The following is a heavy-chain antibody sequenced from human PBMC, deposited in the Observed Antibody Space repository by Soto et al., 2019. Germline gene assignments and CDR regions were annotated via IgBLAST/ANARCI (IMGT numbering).Heavy chain of an antibody. D-gene: IGHD6-13*01. CDR3: ARDLQYSRLFYGMDV. V-gene: IGHV4-31*03. CDR1: GGSISSGGYY. Sequence: SETLSLTCTVSGGSISSGGYYWGWIRQHPGKGLEWIGYIYYSGSTYYNPSLKSRVTISVDTSKNQFSLKLSSVTAADTAVYYCARDLQYSRLFYGMDVWGQGTTVTVSS. J-gene: IGHJ6*02. CDR2: IYYSGST.